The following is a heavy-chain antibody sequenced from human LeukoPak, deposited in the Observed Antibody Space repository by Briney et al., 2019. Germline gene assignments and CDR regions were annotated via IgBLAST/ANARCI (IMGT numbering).Heavy chain of an antibody. CDR2: IYHSGST. CDR1: GGSISSSNW. J-gene: IGHJ6*02. Sequence: SETLSLTCAVSGGSISSSNWWSWVRQPPGKGLEWIGEIYHSGSTNYNPSLKSRVTISVDKSKNQFSLKLSSVTAADTAVYYCAVSSTTVTSDYYYGMDVWGQGTTVTVSS. D-gene: IGHD4-11*01. CDR3: AVSSTTVTSDYYYGMDV. V-gene: IGHV4-4*02.